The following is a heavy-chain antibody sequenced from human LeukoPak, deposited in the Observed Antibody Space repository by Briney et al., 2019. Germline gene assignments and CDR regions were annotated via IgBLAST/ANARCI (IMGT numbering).Heavy chain of an antibody. CDR1: GASISTYY. V-gene: IGHV4-59*01. CDR2: IYGSSSN. J-gene: IGHJ4*02. D-gene: IGHD6-19*01. CDR3: ARDYGGGDWLVLDF. Sequence: SETLSLSCAASGASISTYYRSWIRQPPGKGLEWIGYIYGSSSNNYNSSLKTRVTMSVDTSKNQYSLKLNSVTAADPAVYYWARDYGGGDWLVLDFWGPGTLVTVSS.